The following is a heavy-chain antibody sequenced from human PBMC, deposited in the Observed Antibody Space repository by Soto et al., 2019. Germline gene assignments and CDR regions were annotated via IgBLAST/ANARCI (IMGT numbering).Heavy chain of an antibody. CDR1: GYSFTSYW. V-gene: IGHV5-51*01. CDR2: IYPGDSDT. J-gene: IGHJ6*03. Sequence: GDSPKISCKGSGYSFTSYWIGWVRQMPGKGLEWMGIIYPGDSDTRYSPSFQGQVTISADKSISTAYLQWSSLKASDTAMYYCARHLLRYHYYMDVWGKGTTVTVSS. D-gene: IGHD3-3*01. CDR3: ARHLLRYHYYMDV.